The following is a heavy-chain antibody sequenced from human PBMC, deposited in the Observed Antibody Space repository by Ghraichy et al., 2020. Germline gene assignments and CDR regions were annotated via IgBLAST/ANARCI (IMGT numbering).Heavy chain of an antibody. J-gene: IGHJ4*02. CDR3: VPDSAYSPHH. D-gene: IGHD2-15*01. V-gene: IGHV3-74*01. CDR2: IQSDGLTT. CDR1: GLTFSGTW. Sequence: GGSLRLSCAASGLTFSGTWMHWVRQAPGKGLVWVSRIQSDGLTTNYADSVKGRFTISRDNAKNTLDLQMNSLRVEDTAVYYCVPDSAYSPHHWGQGTLVTVSS.